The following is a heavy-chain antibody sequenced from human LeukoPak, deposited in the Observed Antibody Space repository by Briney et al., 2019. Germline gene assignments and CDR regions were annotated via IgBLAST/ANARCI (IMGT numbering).Heavy chain of an antibody. D-gene: IGHD2-2*01. CDR3: AAIRIGY. CDR1: GFTVSTYW. Sequence: GGSLRLSCAASGFTVSTYWMNWVRQAPGKGLEWVANIEQDGREKYYLDSVKGRFTISRDNAKNSLYLQMNSLTAEDTAVYYCAAIRIGYWGQGALVTVSS. V-gene: IGHV3-7*02. CDR2: IEQDGREK. J-gene: IGHJ4*02.